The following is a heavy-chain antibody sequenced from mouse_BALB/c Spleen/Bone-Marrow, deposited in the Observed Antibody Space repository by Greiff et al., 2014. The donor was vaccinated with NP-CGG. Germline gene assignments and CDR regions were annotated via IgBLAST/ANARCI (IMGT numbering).Heavy chain of an antibody. V-gene: IGHV14-3*02. D-gene: IGHD1-1*01. Sequence: EVQLQQSGAELVKPGASVKLSCTASGFNIKDTYMHWVKQRPEQGLEWIGGIDPANGNTKYDPKFQGKATITADTSSNTAYLQLNSLTSEDTAVYYCASYCYGSSYGFAYWGQGTLVTVSA. CDR2: IDPANGNT. CDR3: ASYCYGSSYGFAY. J-gene: IGHJ3*01. CDR1: GFNIKDTY.